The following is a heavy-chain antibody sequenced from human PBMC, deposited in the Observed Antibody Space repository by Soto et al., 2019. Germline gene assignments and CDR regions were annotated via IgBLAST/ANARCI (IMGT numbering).Heavy chain of an antibody. CDR3: ARAGDVDTAMGAFDY. CDR1: GGSISSSNW. Sequence: PSETLSLTCAVSGGSISSSNWWSWVRQPPGKGLEWIGEIYHSGSTNYNPSLKSRVTISVDKSKNQFSLKLSSVTAADTAVYYCARAGDVDTAMGAFDYWGQGTLVTVSS. J-gene: IGHJ4*02. V-gene: IGHV4-4*02. CDR2: IYHSGST. D-gene: IGHD5-18*01.